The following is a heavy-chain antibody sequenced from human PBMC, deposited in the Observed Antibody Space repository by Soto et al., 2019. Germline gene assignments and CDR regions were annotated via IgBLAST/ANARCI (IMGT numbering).Heavy chain of an antibody. D-gene: IGHD3-22*01. J-gene: IGHJ4*02. CDR2: ISAYNGNT. CDR3: ARDVSYYYDSSGSLDY. V-gene: IGHV1-18*01. CDR1: GYTFTSYG. Sequence: ASVKVSCKASGYTFTSYGISWVRQAPGQGLEWMGWISAYNGNTNYAQKLQGRVTMTTDTSTSTAYMELRSLRSDDTAVYYCARDVSYYYDSSGSLDYWVQGTLVTVSS.